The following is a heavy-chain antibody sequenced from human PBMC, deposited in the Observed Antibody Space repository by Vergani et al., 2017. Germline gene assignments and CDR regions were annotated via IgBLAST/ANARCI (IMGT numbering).Heavy chain of an antibody. CDR1: GYTLTELS. J-gene: IGHJ6*02. CDR2: FDPEDGET. V-gene: IGHV1-24*01. CDR3: ATGGVRGVMTKCRYNYYYYGMDV. Sequence: QVQLVQSGAEVKKPGASVKVSCKVSGYTLTELSMHWVRQAPGKGLEWMGGFDPEDGETIYAQKFQGRVTMTEDTSTDTAYMELSSLRSEDTAVYYCATGGVRGVMTKCRYNYYYYGMDVWGQGTTVTVSS. D-gene: IGHD3-10*01.